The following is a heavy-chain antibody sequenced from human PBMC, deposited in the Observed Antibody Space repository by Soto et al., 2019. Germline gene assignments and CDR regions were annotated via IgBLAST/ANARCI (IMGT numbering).Heavy chain of an antibody. J-gene: IGHJ4*02. CDR2: ISGSGGST. CDR3: AKDRTRNRIFDY. Sequence: GESLKISCAASGFTFSSYAMSWVHQAPGKGLEWVSAISGSGGSTYYADSVKGRFTISRDNSKNTLYLQMNSLRAEDTAVYYCAKDRTRNRIFDYWGQGTLVTVSS. V-gene: IGHV3-23*01. D-gene: IGHD1-1*01. CDR1: GFTFSSYA.